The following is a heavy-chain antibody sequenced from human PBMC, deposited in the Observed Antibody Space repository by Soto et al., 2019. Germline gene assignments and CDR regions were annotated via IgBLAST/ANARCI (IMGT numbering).Heavy chain of an antibody. V-gene: IGHV3-72*01. D-gene: IGHD2-2*01. CDR3: ARQGPTTHAFDI. CDR1: GFTFSDHY. J-gene: IGHJ3*02. CDR2: TRNKANSDTT. Sequence: EVQLVESGGGLVQPGGSLRLSCAASGFTFSDHYMDWVRQAPGKGLEWVGRTRNKANSDTTEYAASVKGRFTISRDDSKNSLYLQMNSLKTEDTAVYYCARQGPTTHAFDIWGQGTMVTVSS.